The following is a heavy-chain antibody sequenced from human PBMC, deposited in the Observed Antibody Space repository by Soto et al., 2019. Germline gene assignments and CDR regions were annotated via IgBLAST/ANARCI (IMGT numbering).Heavy chain of an antibody. CDR1: GFIFSSYP. D-gene: IGHD1-1*01. Sequence: GGSLRLSCAASGFIFSSYPMSWVRHASGRGLQWLSTISGSGDRAFYADSVRGRFTISRDSSKNTLYLQMNSLGAEDTAIYYCAKESWKNYFENWCQGTLVTVSS. CDR2: ISGSGDRA. V-gene: IGHV3-23*01. J-gene: IGHJ4*02. CDR3: AKESWKNYFEN.